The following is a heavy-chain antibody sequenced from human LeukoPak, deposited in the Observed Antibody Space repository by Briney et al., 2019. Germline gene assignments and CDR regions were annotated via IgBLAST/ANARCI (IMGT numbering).Heavy chain of an antibody. Sequence: GRSLRLSCAASGFSFKDTGMHWVRQAPGKGPEWLTIIWYDGSTKYYADSVKGRFTVSRDNSKNILYLQMNSLRAEDTALYYCVKDICRYSGSARVFDYWGQGTLVTVSS. D-gene: IGHD1-26*01. CDR1: GFSFKDTG. V-gene: IGHV3-33*06. J-gene: IGHJ4*02. CDR2: IWYDGSTK. CDR3: VKDICRYSGSARVFDY.